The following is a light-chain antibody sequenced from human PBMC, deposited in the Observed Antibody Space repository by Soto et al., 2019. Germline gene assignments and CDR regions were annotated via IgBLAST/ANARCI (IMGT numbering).Light chain of an antibody. CDR2: EVS. CDR1: SSDVGGYNY. Sequence: QSALTQPTSASGSPGQSVTISCTGTSSDVGGYNYVSWYQQYPGKAPKLMIYEVSKRPSGVPDRFSGSKSGNTASLTVSGLQAEDEADYYCSSYAGNNNLVFGGGTKLTVL. V-gene: IGLV2-8*01. CDR3: SSYAGNNNLV. J-gene: IGLJ2*01.